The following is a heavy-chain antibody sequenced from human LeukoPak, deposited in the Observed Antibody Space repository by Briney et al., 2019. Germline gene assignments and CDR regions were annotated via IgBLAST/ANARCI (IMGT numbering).Heavy chain of an antibody. V-gene: IGHV3-23*01. CDR1: GFTFSSYA. CDR3: AKDFSRALISGWRFDY. Sequence: GGSLRLSCAASGFTFSSYAMTWVRQAPGKGLEWDSAISGSGADTYYADSVRGRFSISRDNSKNTLYLQMNSLTAEDTAVYYCAKDFSRALISGWRFDYWGQGTLVTVSS. CDR2: ISGSGADT. D-gene: IGHD6-19*01. J-gene: IGHJ4*02.